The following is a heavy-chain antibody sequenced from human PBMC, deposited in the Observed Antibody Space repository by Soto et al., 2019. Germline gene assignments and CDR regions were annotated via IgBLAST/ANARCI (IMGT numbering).Heavy chain of an antibody. J-gene: IGHJ4*02. CDR3: AREATTPGVDY. CDR2: INHSGST. V-gene: IGHV4-34*01. CDR1: GGSFSGYY. D-gene: IGHD4-4*01. Sequence: SETLSLTCAVYGGSFSGYYWSWIRQPPGKGLEWIGEINHSGSTNYNPSLKSRVTISVDTSKNQFSLKLSSVTAADTAVYYCAREATTPGVDYWGQGTLVTVSS.